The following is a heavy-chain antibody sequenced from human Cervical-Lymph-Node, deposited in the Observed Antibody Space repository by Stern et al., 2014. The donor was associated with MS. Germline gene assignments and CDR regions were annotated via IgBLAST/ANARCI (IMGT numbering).Heavy chain of an antibody. J-gene: IGHJ4*02. V-gene: IGHV1-69*01. CDR3: ARGGGYSSSPEPWVY. CDR1: GGTFSSYA. CDR2: IIPIFGTA. D-gene: IGHD6-6*01. Sequence: QVQLVESGAEVKKPGSSVKVSCKASGGTFSSYAISWVRQAPGQGLEWMGGIIPIFGTANSAQKVQGRVTITAEASKSTAYMELSSLRSEDTAVYYCARGGGYSSSPEPWVYWGQGTLVTVSS.